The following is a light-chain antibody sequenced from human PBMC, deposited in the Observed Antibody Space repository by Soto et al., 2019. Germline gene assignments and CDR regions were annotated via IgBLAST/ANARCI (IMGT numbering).Light chain of an antibody. Sequence: DIQMTQSPSSLSASVGARVTISCQASQDIGDSLNWYQQKEGRTPKLLIYDSLHLVPGVPSRFSGSRSGTRFSLTISSMQPEDVATYFCQQYGSLPITFGQGTQL. CDR1: QDIGDS. CDR2: DSL. CDR3: QQYGSLPIT. V-gene: IGKV1-33*01. J-gene: IGKJ5*01.